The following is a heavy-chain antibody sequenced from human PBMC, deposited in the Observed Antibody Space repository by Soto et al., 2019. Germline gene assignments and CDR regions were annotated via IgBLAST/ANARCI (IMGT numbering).Heavy chain of an antibody. CDR3: AREESAATDAFDI. Sequence: QVQLVQSGTEVKKPGSSVKVSCKASGGTFSSYGFSWVRQAPGQGLEWMGGIIPIFGTTNYAQKFQGRVTLTADESTSTAYMELSSLRSEDTAVYYCAREESAATDAFDIWGQGTMVTVSS. D-gene: IGHD2-15*01. CDR2: IIPIFGTT. CDR1: GGTFSSYG. V-gene: IGHV1-69*12. J-gene: IGHJ3*02.